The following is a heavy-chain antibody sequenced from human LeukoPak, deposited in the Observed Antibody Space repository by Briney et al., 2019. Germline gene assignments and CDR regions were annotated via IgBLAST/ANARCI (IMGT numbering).Heavy chain of an antibody. J-gene: IGHJ4*02. Sequence: GGSLRLSCAASGFTFSSYAMHWVRQAPGKGLEWVSYISTSSSAIYYADSVKGRFTISRDNAKNSLYLQMNSLRAEDTAVYYCARGVGFDYWGRGTLVTVSS. CDR1: GFTFSSYA. V-gene: IGHV3-48*01. CDR3: ARGVGFDY. D-gene: IGHD3-10*01. CDR2: ISTSSSAI.